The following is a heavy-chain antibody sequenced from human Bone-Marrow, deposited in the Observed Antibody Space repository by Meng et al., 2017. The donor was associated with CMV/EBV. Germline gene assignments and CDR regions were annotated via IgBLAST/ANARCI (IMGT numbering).Heavy chain of an antibody. CDR3: ARVTVAGTFWPNYYGMDV. Sequence: ASVKVSCKASGYTFTSYGISWVRQAPGQGLEWMGWISAYNGNTNYAQKLQGRVTMTTDTSTSTAYMELRSLRSDDTAVYYCARVTVAGTFWPNYYGMDVWGQGTTVTVSS. V-gene: IGHV1-18*01. CDR2: ISAYNGNT. CDR1: GYTFTSYG. J-gene: IGHJ6*02. D-gene: IGHD6-19*01.